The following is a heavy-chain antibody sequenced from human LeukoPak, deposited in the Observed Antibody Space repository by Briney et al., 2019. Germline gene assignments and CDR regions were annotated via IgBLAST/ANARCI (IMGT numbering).Heavy chain of an antibody. D-gene: IGHD6-13*01. V-gene: IGHV4-4*02. Sequence: SETLSLTCAVSGGSISSSNWWSWVRQPPGKGLEWIGEIYHSGSTNYNPSLKSRVTISVDKSKNQFSLKLSSVTAADTAVYYCANRAGPDPVSSNWSRGYWGQGTLVTVSS. CDR1: GGSISSSNW. CDR2: IYHSGST. J-gene: IGHJ4*02. CDR3: ANRAGPDPVSSNWSRGY.